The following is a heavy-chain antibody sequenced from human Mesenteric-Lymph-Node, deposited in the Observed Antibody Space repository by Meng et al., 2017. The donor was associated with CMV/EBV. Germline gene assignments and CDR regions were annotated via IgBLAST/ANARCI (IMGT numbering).Heavy chain of an antibody. D-gene: IGHD2-2*01. CDR2: IYHSGST. CDR1: GYSISSGYY. Sequence: SETLSLTCTVSGYSISSGYYWGWIRQPPGKGLEWIGIIYHSGSTYYNPSLKSRVTISVDTSKNQFSLKLSSVTAADTAVYYCARVDCSSTSCYYYYGMDVWGQGTTVTVSS. J-gene: IGHJ6*02. CDR3: ARVDCSSTSCYYYYGMDV. V-gene: IGHV4-38-2*02.